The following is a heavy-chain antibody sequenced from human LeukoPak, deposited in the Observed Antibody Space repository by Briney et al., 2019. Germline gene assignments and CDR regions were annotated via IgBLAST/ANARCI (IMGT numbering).Heavy chain of an antibody. CDR3: ARDPPPLIQLWSGASDY. CDR2: IKQDGSEK. J-gene: IGHJ4*02. D-gene: IGHD5-18*01. CDR1: GFTFSSYW. Sequence: GGSLRLSCAASGFTFSSYWMSWVRQAPGKGLEWVANIKQDGSEKYYVDSVKGRFTISRDNAKNSLYLQMNSLRAEDTAVYYCARDPPPLIQLWSGASDYCGQGTLVTVSS. V-gene: IGHV3-7*01.